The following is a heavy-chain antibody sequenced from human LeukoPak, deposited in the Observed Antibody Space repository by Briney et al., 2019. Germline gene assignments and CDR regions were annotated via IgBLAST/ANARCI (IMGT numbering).Heavy chain of an antibody. D-gene: IGHD3-9*01. CDR1: GGTFSSYA. J-gene: IGHJ5*02. CDR2: IIPIFGTA. CDR3: ARENDILTGYSNWFDP. V-gene: IGHV1-69*05. Sequence: ASVKVSCKASGGTFSSYAISWVRQAPGQGLEWMGGIIPIFGTANYAQKFQGRVTITTDESTSTAYMELSSLRSEDTAVYYCARENDILTGYSNWFDPWGQGTLVTVSS.